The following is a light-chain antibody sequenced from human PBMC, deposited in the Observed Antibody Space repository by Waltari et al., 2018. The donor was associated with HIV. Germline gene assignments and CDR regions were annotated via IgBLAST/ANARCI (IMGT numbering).Light chain of an antibody. CDR3: LLYVGTGIWV. CDR2: DTN. Sequence: QTVVTQETSFSVSPGGTVTLTCGLSSGSVSSRYYPSWYQETPGLPPRIHIYDTNTRSSGVPDRFSGSILGNKAALTITGAQSDDESEYYWLLYVGTGIWVFGGGTKLTVL. J-gene: IGLJ3*02. CDR1: SGSVSSRYY. V-gene: IGLV8-61*01.